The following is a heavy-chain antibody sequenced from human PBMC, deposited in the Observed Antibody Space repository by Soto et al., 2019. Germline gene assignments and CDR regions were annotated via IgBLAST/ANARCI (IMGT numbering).Heavy chain of an antibody. CDR1: GYTFTSYG. CDR3: ARDEYYYDSSGYWPSDY. J-gene: IGHJ4*02. Sequence: ASVKVSCKASGYTFTSYGISWVRQAPGQGLEWMGWISAYNGNTNYAQKLQGRVTMTTDTSTSTAYMELRSLRSDDTAVYYCARDEYYYDSSGYWPSDYWGQGTLVTSPQ. V-gene: IGHV1-18*01. D-gene: IGHD3-22*01. CDR2: ISAYNGNT.